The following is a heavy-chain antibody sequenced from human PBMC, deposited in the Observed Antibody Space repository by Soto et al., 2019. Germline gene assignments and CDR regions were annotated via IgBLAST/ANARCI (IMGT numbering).Heavy chain of an antibody. CDR2: ISFDDSNK. Sequence: QVQLVESGGGVVQPGRSLRLSCAASGFTFSDYTMHWVRQAPGKGLEWVSFISFDDSNKYYADSVKGRFTISRDNSKNTLYLQMNSLRAEDTAVYYCANYPIRGSYFDYWGQGTLVTVSS. J-gene: IGHJ4*02. D-gene: IGHD3-16*01. CDR3: ANYPIRGSYFDY. V-gene: IGHV3-30-3*01. CDR1: GFTFSDYT.